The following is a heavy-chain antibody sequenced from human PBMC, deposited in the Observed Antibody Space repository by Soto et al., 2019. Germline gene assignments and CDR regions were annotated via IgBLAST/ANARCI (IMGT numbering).Heavy chain of an antibody. CDR3: ARDQARGIWYFDY. CDR1: GGSISSSSYY. J-gene: IGHJ4*02. Sequence: SETLSLTYTVSGGSISSSSYYWGWIRQPPGKGLEWIGSIYYSGSTYYNPSLKSRVTISVDTSKNQFSLQLSSVTAADTAAYYCARDQARGIWYFDYWGQGTLVTVSS. D-gene: IGHD2-15*01. CDR2: IYYSGST. V-gene: IGHV4-39*07.